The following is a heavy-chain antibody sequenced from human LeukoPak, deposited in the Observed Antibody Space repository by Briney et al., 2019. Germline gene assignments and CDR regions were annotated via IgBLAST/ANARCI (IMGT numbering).Heavy chain of an antibody. J-gene: IGHJ2*01. CDR1: GFTFSSYA. V-gene: IGHV3-30*04. D-gene: IGHD1-1*01. CDR3: APNWVRGSWYYDL. Sequence: GGSLRLSCAASGFTFSSYAMHWVRQAPGKGLEWVAAISSDGGEKFYADSLKGRFTISRDNSRDTLFLQMNSLRPEDTAMYYCAPNWVRGSWYYDLWGRGTLVTVSS. CDR2: ISSDGGEK.